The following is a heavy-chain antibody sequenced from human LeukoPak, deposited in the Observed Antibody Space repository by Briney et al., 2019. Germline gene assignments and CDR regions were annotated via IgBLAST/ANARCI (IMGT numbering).Heavy chain of an antibody. Sequence: PGGSLRLSCAASGFTFSNYGMSWVRQAPGKGLEWVAVISKDGSKKYSADSVKGRFTISRDNSKNTLYMQMNSLRAEDTAVYYCAKDRYSYAFEYFDSWGQGTLVTVSS. V-gene: IGHV3-30*18. CDR3: AKDRYSYAFEYFDS. D-gene: IGHD5-18*01. J-gene: IGHJ4*02. CDR2: ISKDGSKK. CDR1: GFTFSNYG.